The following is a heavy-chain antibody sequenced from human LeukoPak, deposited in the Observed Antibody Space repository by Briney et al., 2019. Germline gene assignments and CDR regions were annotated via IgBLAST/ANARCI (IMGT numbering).Heavy chain of an antibody. Sequence: GGSLRLSCAASGFTFSSYAMSWVRQAPGKGLEWVSAISGSGGSTCYADSVKGRFTISRDNSKNTLYLQMNSLRAEDTAVYYCAKAADFWSGSPYYFDYWGQGTLVTVSS. V-gene: IGHV3-23*01. CDR2: ISGSGGST. J-gene: IGHJ4*02. D-gene: IGHD3-3*01. CDR1: GFTFSSYA. CDR3: AKAADFWSGSPYYFDY.